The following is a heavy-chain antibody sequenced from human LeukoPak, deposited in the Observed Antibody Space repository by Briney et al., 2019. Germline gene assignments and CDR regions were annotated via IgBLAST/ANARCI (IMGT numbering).Heavy chain of an antibody. J-gene: IGHJ4*02. D-gene: IGHD1-26*01. V-gene: IGHV1-2*02. CDR2: INPNSGGT. CDR1: GYTFTGYY. Sequence: ASVKVSCKASGYTFTGYYMHWVRQAPGQGLELVGWINPNSGGTNYAQKFQVRVPMTRDTSISTAYMELIRLRSDDTAVYYCARGNRGSYIFDDWGQGTLVTVSS. CDR3: ARGNRGSYIFDD.